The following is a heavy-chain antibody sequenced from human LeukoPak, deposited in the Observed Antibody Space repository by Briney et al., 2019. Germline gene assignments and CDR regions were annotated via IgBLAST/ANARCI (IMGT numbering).Heavy chain of an antibody. Sequence: GGSLRLSCAASGFTFSTYWMYWLRHAPGKGLVWVSRINGDGSSTTYADSVKGRFTISRDNAKNTLYLQMHSLRADDSAVYYCARAGAGLDYWGQGTLVTVSS. J-gene: IGHJ4*02. V-gene: IGHV3-74*01. CDR1: GFTFSTYW. CDR3: ARAGAGLDY. D-gene: IGHD6-13*01. CDR2: INGDGSST.